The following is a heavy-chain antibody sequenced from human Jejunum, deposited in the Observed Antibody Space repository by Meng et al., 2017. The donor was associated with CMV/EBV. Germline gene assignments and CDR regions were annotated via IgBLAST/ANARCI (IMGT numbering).Heavy chain of an antibody. J-gene: IGHJ4*02. V-gene: IGHV3-21*04. CDR2: IGYDNSGI. CDR3: AGAVIGKDYFDD. D-gene: IGHD2-21*01. CDR1: GFTFSSYW. Sequence: EVPLVESGGGLVQPGGSLRLSCAASGFTFSSYWMTWVRQAPGKGLEWVSVIGYDNSGIQYSDSVKGRFTISRDNPKSTLFMQMDSLRAEDTALYYCAGAVIGKDYFDDWGQGILVTVSS.